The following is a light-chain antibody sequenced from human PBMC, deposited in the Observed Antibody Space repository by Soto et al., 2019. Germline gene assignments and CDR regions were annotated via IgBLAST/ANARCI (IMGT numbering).Light chain of an antibody. J-gene: IGLJ2*01. CDR1: SSDVGAYNY. V-gene: IGLV2-14*03. Sequence: QSVLTQPASVSGSLGQSITISCTGTSSDVGAYNYVSWYQQHPGKAPKLMIYDVNNRPSGVSDRFSGSKSDNTASLTISGLQAEDEADYYCTSYTPNNVIFGGGTKVTVL. CDR2: DVN. CDR3: TSYTPNNVI.